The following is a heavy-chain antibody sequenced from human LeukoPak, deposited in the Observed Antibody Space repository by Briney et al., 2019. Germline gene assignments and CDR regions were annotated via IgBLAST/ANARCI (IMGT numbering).Heavy chain of an antibody. CDR1: VFTFSSYW. V-gene: IGHV3-74*01. Sequence: GGSLRLSCAASVFTFSSYWMHWVRQAPGKGLVWVSRINSDGSSTSYADSVKGRFTISRDNAKNTLYLQMNSLRAEDTAVYYRARGNVYYYESSGYYYYYYYMDVWGKGTTVTVSS. CDR2: INSDGSST. CDR3: ARGNVYYYESSGYYYYYYYMDV. J-gene: IGHJ6*03. D-gene: IGHD3-22*01.